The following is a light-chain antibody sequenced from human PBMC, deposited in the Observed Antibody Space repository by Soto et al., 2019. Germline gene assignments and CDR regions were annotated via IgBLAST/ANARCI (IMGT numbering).Light chain of an antibody. CDR3: QQYGSSPLT. CDR2: GAS. V-gene: IGKV3-20*01. CDR1: QSVSSSF. Sequence: EIVLTQSPGTLSLSPGQRATLSCRASQSVSSSFLAWYQRKPGQAPRLLIYGASSRATGIPHRFSGSGSGTDFTLTISRLEPEDFAVYYCQQYGSSPLTFGPGTKVDIK. J-gene: IGKJ3*01.